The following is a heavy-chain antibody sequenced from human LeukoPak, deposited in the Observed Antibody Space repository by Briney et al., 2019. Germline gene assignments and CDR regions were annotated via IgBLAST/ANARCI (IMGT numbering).Heavy chain of an antibody. D-gene: IGHD5-24*01. CDR1: GGSFSGYY. V-gene: IGHV4-34*01. CDR2: INHSGST. Sequence: SETLSLTCAVYGGSFSGYYWSWIRQPPGKGLEWIGEINHSGSTNYNPSLKSRVTISVDTSKNQFSLKLSSVTAVDTAVYYCARERGLLDYWGQGTLVTVSS. J-gene: IGHJ4*02. CDR3: ARERGLLDY.